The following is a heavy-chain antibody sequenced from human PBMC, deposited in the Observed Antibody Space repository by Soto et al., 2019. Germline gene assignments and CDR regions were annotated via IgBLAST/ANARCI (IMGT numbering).Heavy chain of an antibody. D-gene: IGHD3-22*01. CDR3: ARAGGGDSSCYYRPGWSYYYGMDV. CDR2: INPNSGGT. CDR1: GYTFTGYY. V-gene: IGHV1-2*04. Sequence: ASVKVSCKASGYTFTGYYMHWVRQAPGQGLEWMGWINPNSGGTNYAQKFQGWVTMTRDTSISTAYMELIRLRSDDTAVYYCARAGGGDSSCYYRPGWSYYYGMDVWGPGTTVTVSS. J-gene: IGHJ6*02.